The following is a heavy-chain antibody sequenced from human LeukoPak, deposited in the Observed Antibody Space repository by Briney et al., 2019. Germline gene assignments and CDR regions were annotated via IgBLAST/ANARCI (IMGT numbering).Heavy chain of an antibody. J-gene: IGHJ6*03. CDR1: GYTFTSYY. CDR2: INPSGGST. CDR3: ARERDSSGWYHRYYYYMDV. D-gene: IGHD6-19*01. V-gene: IGHV1-46*01. Sequence: ASVKVSCKASGYTFTSYYMHWVRQAPGQGLEWMGIINPSGGSTSYAQKFQGRVTMTRDMSTSTVYMELSSLRSEDTAVYYCARERDSSGWYHRYYYYMDVWGKGTTVTISS.